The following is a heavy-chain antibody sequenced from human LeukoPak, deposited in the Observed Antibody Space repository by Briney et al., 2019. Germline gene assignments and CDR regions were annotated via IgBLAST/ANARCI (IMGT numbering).Heavy chain of an antibody. V-gene: IGHV4-59*01. Sequence: SETLSLTCTVSGGSISSYYWSWIRQPPGKGLEWIGYIYYSGSTNYNPSLKSRVTISVDTSKNQFSLKLSSVTAADTAVYYCARGSYGPPYWFDPWGQGTLVTVSS. CDR3: ARGSYGPPYWFDP. D-gene: IGHD5-18*01. J-gene: IGHJ5*02. CDR1: GGSISSYY. CDR2: IYYSGST.